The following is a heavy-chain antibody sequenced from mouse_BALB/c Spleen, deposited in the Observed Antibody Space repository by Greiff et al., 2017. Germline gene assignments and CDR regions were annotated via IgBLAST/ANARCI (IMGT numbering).Heavy chain of an antibody. CDR3: ARGYGKGNAMDY. CDR2: INPNNGGT. D-gene: IGHD2-10*02. J-gene: IGHJ4*01. CDR1: GYTFTDYN. V-gene: IGHV1-18*01. Sequence: VQLKQSGPELVKPGASVKIPCKASGYTFTDYNMDWVKQSHGKSLEWIGDINPNNGGTIYNQKFKGKATLTVDKSSSTAYMELRSLTSEDTAVYYCARGYGKGNAMDYWGQGTSVTVSS.